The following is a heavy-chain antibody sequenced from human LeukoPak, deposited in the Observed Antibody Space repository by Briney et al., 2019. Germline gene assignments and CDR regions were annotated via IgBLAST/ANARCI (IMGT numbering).Heavy chain of an antibody. CDR2: IYHSGST. CDR3: ARDRGYCSSTSCRDY. D-gene: IGHD2-2*03. J-gene: IGHJ4*02. V-gene: IGHV4-30-2*01. Sequence: PSETLSLTCTVSGGSISSGGYYWSWIRQPPGKGLEWIGYIYHSGSTYYNPSLKSRVTISVDRSKNQFSLKLSSVTAADTAVYYCARDRGYCSSTSCRDYWGQGTLVTVSS. CDR1: GGSISSGGYY.